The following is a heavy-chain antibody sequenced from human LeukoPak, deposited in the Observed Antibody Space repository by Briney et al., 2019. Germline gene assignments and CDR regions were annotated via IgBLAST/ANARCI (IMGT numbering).Heavy chain of an antibody. Sequence: ASVKVSCKVSGYTLTELSMHWVRQAPGEGLEWMGGFDPEDGETIYAQKFQGRVTMTEDTSTDTAYMELSSLRSEDTAVYYCAARNYRSNAFDIWGQGTMVTVSS. CDR1: GYTLTELS. J-gene: IGHJ3*02. CDR2: FDPEDGET. D-gene: IGHD1-7*01. V-gene: IGHV1-24*01. CDR3: AARNYRSNAFDI.